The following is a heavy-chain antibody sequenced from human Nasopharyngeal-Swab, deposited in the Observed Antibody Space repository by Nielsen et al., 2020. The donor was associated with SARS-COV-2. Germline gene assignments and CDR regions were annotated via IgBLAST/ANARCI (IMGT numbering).Heavy chain of an antibody. V-gene: IGHV3-23*01. J-gene: IGHJ4*02. CDR2: ISGSGGST. CDR3: ADPPFSEY. Sequence: GESLKISCAGSGFTFGAYAMNWVRQAPGKGLEWVSAISGSGGSTYYADSVKGRFTISRDNSKSTLYLQMNSLRADDTALYYCADPPFSEYWGQGTLVTVSS. CDR1: GFTFGAYA.